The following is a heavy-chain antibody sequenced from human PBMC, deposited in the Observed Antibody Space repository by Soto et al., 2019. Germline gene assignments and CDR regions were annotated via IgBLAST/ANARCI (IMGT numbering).Heavy chain of an antibody. D-gene: IGHD3-3*01. CDR3: ARDSHYEATRSINWVPYYFDY. CDR1: GYTFSSYF. J-gene: IGHJ4*02. CDR2: INPSGGGT. V-gene: IGHV1-46*03. Sequence: ASVKVSCKASGYTFSSYFIHWVRQAPGQGLEWMGMINPSGGGTTYAQKFQGRVPMTRDTSTSTVYMELSSLRSEDTAVYYCARDSHYEATRSINWVPYYFDYWGQGTLVTVPS.